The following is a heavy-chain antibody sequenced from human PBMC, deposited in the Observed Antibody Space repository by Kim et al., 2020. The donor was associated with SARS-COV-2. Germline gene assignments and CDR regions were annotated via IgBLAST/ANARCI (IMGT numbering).Heavy chain of an antibody. D-gene: IGHD5-18*01. CDR2: IKSKTDGGTT. V-gene: IGHV3-15*01. CDR3: TTDRVEDTAMVGY. Sequence: GGSLRLSCAASGFTFSNAWMSWVRQAPGKGLEWVGRIKSKTDGGTTDYAAPVKGRFTISRDDSKNTLYLQMNSLKTEDTAVYYCTTDRVEDTAMVGYWGQGTLVTVSS. J-gene: IGHJ4*02. CDR1: GFTFSNAW.